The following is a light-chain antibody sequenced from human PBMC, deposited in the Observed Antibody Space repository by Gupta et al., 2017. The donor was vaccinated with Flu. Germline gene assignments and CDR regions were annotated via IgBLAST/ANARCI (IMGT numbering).Light chain of an antibody. CDR3: QQYSSSPLT. Sequence: DIQMPQSPSTLSASVGDRVTITCRASQSISSWLAWYQQKPGRAPKLLIYEASGLQSGVPSRFSGGGSATEFTLTISSLQPDDFATYYCQQYSSSPLTFGGGTKVEI. CDR1: QSISSW. CDR2: EAS. J-gene: IGKJ4*01. V-gene: IGKV1-5*03.